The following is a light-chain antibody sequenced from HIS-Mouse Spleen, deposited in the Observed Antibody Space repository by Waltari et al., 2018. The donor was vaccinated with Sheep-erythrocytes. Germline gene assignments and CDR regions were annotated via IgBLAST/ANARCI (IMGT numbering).Light chain of an antibody. Sequence: SYELTQPPSVSVSPGQTASITCSGDKLGDKYACWYQQKPGQSPVLVIYHDSKRPSGIPERVSGSNSGNTATLTISGTQAMDEADYYCQAWDSSIVVFGGGTKLTVL. CDR2: HDS. CDR3: QAWDSSIVV. CDR1: KLGDKY. V-gene: IGLV3-1*01. J-gene: IGLJ2*01.